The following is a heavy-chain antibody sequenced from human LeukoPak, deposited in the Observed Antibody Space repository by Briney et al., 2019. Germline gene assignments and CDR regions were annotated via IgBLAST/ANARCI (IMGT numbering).Heavy chain of an antibody. CDR2: VSYDGSK. J-gene: IGHJ3*02. D-gene: IGHD3-16*01. V-gene: IGHV3-30*03. Sequence: PGGSLRLSCAASGFTFSSYGMHWVRQAPGKGLEWVAVVSYDGSKYYADSVKGRFTISRDNSKNTLYLQMNSLRVEDTAVYYCARDALTDYSRAFDIWGQGTMVTVSS. CDR3: ARDALTDYSRAFDI. CDR1: GFTFSSYG.